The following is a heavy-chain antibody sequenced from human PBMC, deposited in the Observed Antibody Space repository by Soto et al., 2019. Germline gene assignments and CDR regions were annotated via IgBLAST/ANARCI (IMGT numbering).Heavy chain of an antibody. CDR1: GFTFSSYA. D-gene: IGHD3-3*01. J-gene: IGHJ6*02. V-gene: IGHV3-30-3*01. CDR2: ISYDGSNK. Sequence: QVQLVESGGGVVQPGRSLRLSCAASGFTFSSYAMHWVRQAPGKGLEWVAVISYDGSNKYYADSVKGRFTISRDNSKNTLYLQMNRLRAEDTAVYYCARGYYDFWSGYNDYGMDVWGQGTTVTVSS. CDR3: ARGYYDFWSGYNDYGMDV.